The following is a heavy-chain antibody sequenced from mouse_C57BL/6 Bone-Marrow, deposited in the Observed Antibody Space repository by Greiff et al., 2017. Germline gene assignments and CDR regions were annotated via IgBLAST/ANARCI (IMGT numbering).Heavy chain of an antibody. CDR3: AKVFDYDSSLSMDY. J-gene: IGHJ4*01. CDR1: GFNIKNTY. D-gene: IGHD1-1*01. V-gene: IGHV14-3*01. CDR2: IDPANGNT. Sequence: VQLQQSVAELVRPGASVKLSCTASGFNIKNTYMHWVKQRPEQGLEWIGRIDPANGNTKYAPKFQGKATITADTSSNTAYLQLSSLTSEDTAIYYGAKVFDYDSSLSMDYWGQGTSVSVTS.